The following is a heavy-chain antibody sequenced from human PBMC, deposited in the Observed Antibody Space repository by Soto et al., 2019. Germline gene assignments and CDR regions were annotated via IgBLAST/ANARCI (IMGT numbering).Heavy chain of an antibody. CDR3: ARDSGYSSGWYGSDY. Sequence: LSLTCTVSGGSISSYYWSWIRQPPGKGLEWIGYIYYSGSTNYNPSLKSRVTISVDTSKNQFSLKLSSVTAADTAVYYCARDSGYSSGWYGSDYWGQGTLVTVSS. J-gene: IGHJ4*02. D-gene: IGHD6-19*01. CDR1: GGSISSYY. CDR2: IYYSGST. V-gene: IGHV4-59*01.